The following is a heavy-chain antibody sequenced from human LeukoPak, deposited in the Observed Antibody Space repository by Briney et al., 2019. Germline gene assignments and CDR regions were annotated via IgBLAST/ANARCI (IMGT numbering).Heavy chain of an antibody. D-gene: IGHD6-13*01. J-gene: IGHJ3*02. CDR2: LSDTGTT. Sequence: SETLSLTCTVSGGSVSTISHFWDWVRQPPGKGLEWIVSLSDTGTTYYNPSLESRVTMSVDTSKNQFSLKLTSVTAADTAVYYCARHVAAAGTSPFDIWGQGTMVTVSS. V-gene: IGHV4-39*01. CDR1: GGSVSTISHF. CDR3: ARHVAAAGTSPFDI.